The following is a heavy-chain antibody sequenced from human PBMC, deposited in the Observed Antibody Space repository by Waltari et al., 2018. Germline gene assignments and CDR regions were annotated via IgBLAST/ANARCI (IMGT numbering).Heavy chain of an antibody. D-gene: IGHD6-19*01. CDR1: GGSFSGSY. V-gene: IGHV4-34*01. CDR3: ARGPGYSSGWYYFDY. J-gene: IGHJ4*02. CDR2: INHSGST. Sequence: QVQLQQWGAGLLKPSETLSLTCAVYGGSFSGSYWGWIRQPPGKGLEWIGEINHSGSTNYNPSLKSRVTISVDTSKNQFSLKLSSVTAADTAVYYCARGPGYSSGWYYFDYWGQGTLVTVSS.